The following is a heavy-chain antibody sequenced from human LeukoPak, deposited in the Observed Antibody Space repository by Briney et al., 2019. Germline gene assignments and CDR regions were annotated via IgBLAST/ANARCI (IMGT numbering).Heavy chain of an antibody. CDR3: ARGYYDSSGWYAFDI. V-gene: IGHV1-2*02. D-gene: IGHD3-22*01. J-gene: IGHJ3*02. Sequence: GASVKVSCKASGYTFTGYYMHWVRQAPGQGLEWMGWINPNSGGTNYAQKFQGRVTITRNTSISTAYMELSSLRSEDTAVYYCARGYYDSSGWYAFDIWGQGTMVTVSS. CDR1: GYTFTGYY. CDR2: INPNSGGT.